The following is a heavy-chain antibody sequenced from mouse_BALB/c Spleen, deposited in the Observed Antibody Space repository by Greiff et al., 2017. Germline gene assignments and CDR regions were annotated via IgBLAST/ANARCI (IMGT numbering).Heavy chain of an antibody. V-gene: IGHV3-6*02. Sequence: EVKLMESRPGLVKPSQSLSLTCSVTGYSITSGYYWNWIRQFPGNKLEWMGYISYDGSNNYNPSLKNRISITRDTSKNQFFLKLNSVTTEDTATYYCAKWLPLYAMDYWGQGTSVTVSS. CDR1: GYSITSGYY. CDR2: ISYDGSN. D-gene: IGHD2-2*01. J-gene: IGHJ4*01. CDR3: AKWLPLYAMDY.